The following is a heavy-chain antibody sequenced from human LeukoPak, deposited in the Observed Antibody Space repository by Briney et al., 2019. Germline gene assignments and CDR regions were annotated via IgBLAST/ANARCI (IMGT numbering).Heavy chain of an antibody. CDR1: GGSISSYY. CDR3: ARTPYYYDYVWGSYRYTERVAFDI. V-gene: IGHV4-4*07. D-gene: IGHD3-16*02. CDR2: IYTSGST. J-gene: IGHJ3*02. Sequence: SETLSLTCTVSGGSISSYYWSWIRQPAGKGLEWIGRIYTSGSTNYNPSLKSRVTMSVDTSKNQFSLKLSSVTAADTAVYYCARTPYYYDYVWGSYRYTERVAFDIWGQGTMVTVSS.